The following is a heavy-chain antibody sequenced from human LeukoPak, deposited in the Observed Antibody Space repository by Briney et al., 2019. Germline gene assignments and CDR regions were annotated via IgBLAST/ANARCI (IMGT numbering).Heavy chain of an antibody. CDR1: GYSFTSYY. J-gene: IGHJ5*02. D-gene: IGHD3-10*01. Sequence: GASVKVSCKASGYSFTSYYMHWVRQAPGQGLEWMGIINPSGGSTSYAQKFQGRVTMTTDTSASTAYMELRNLRSDDTAVYYCARDAREVLLWFGEFFPWGQGTLVTVSS. CDR2: INPSGGST. CDR3: ARDAREVLLWFGEFFP. V-gene: IGHV1-46*01.